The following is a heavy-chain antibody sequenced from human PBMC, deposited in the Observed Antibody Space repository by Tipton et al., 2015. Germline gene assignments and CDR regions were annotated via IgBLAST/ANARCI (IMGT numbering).Heavy chain of an antibody. CDR2: IFYTGST. CDR1: GGAITSDGFY. D-gene: IGHD5-24*01. V-gene: IGHV4-31*03. J-gene: IGHJ4*02. Sequence: TLSLTCTVSGGAITSDGFYWSWIRQHPGKGLERIGYIFYTGSTYYNPSLKSRATLSVDTSKNQFSLKLSSVTAADTAVYYCARDGYNSNYFDYWGQGTLVTVSS. CDR3: ARDGYNSNYFDY.